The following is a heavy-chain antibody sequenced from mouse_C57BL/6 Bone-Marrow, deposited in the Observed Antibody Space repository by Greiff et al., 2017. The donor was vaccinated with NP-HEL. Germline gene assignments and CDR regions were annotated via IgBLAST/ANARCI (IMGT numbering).Heavy chain of an antibody. CDR3: ARRGNYYGSSGWFAY. D-gene: IGHD1-1*01. CDR2: IYHRSGNT. CDR1: GYTFTSYG. V-gene: IGHV1-81*01. Sequence: QVQLQQSGAELARPGASVKLSCKASGYTFTSYGISWVKQRTGQGLEWIGEIYHRSGNTYYNEKFKGKATLTADKSSSTAYMELRSLTSEDSAVYFCARRGNYYGSSGWFAYWGQGTLVTVSA. J-gene: IGHJ3*01.